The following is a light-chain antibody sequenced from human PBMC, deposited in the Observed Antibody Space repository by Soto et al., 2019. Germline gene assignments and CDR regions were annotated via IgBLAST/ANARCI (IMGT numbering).Light chain of an antibody. J-gene: IGKJ1*01. CDR2: GAS. CDR1: QSVGSSY. Sequence: EIVLTHSPGTLSLSPGERATLSCRASQSVGSSYLAWYQQKPGQAPRLLIYGASSRATGIPDRFSGSGSGTDFTLTISRLEPEDFAVYYCQQYDSSPWTFGQGTKVEIK. CDR3: QQYDSSPWT. V-gene: IGKV3-20*01.